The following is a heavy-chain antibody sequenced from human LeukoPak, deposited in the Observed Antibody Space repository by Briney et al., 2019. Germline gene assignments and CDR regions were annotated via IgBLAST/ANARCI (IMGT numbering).Heavy chain of an antibody. CDR3: TTVVWTVKKTKSDY. D-gene: IGHD4-17*01. CDR1: GFTFSNAW. J-gene: IGHJ4*02. Sequence: GGSLRLSCAASGFTFSNAWMSWVRQAPGKGPEWVGRIKSKTDGGTTDYAAPVKGRFTISRDDSKNTLYLQMNSLKTEDTAVYYCTTVVWTVKKTKSDYWGQGTLVTVSS. CDR2: IKSKTDGGTT. V-gene: IGHV3-15*01.